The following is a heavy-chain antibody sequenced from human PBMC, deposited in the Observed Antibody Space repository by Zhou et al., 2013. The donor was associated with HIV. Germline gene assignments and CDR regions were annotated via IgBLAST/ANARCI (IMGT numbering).Heavy chain of an antibody. CDR1: GYTFNSYG. Sequence: QVQLVQSGDEVKKPGASVKVSCKASGYTFNSYGISWVRQAPGQGLEWMGGIIPIFDTPNYAQKFQGRVTITTDESTTTAYMEMSSLRSEDTAMYYCARGPKSDNLRFNYYYYYYMDVWGQGTTVTVSS. CDR2: IIPIFDTP. V-gene: IGHV1-69*05. J-gene: IGHJ6*03. CDR3: ARGPKSDNLRFNYYYYYYMDV. D-gene: IGHD3-3*01.